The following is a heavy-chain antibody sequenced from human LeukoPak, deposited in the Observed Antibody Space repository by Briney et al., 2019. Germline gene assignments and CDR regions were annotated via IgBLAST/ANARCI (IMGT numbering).Heavy chain of an antibody. V-gene: IGHV4-31*03. CDR3: ARTQWLVRPEYYGMDV. J-gene: IGHJ6*02. CDR1: GGSISSGGYY. D-gene: IGHD6-19*01. CDR2: IYYSGST. Sequence: PSETLSLTCTVSGGSISSGGYYWSWIRQHPGKGLEWIGYIYYSGSTYYNPSLKSRVTISVDTSKNQFSLKLSSVTAADTAVYYCARTQWLVRPEYYGMDVWGQGTTVTVSS.